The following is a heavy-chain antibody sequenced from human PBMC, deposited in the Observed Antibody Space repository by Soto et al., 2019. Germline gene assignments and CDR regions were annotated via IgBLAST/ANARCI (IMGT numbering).Heavy chain of an antibody. CDR1: GGTFSSYA. CDR2: IIPIFGTA. Sequence: SVKVSCKASGGTFSSYAISWVRQAPGQGLEWMGGIIPIFGTANYAQKFQGRVTITADESTSTAYMELSSLRSEDTAVYYCAKTYCSGGSCHWLLSGRGYYYYGMDVWGQGTTVTVSS. D-gene: IGHD2-15*01. J-gene: IGHJ6*02. V-gene: IGHV1-69*13. CDR3: AKTYCSGGSCHWLLSGRGYYYYGMDV.